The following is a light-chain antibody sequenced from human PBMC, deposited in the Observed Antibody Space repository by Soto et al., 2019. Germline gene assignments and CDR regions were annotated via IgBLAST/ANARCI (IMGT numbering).Light chain of an antibody. CDR3: CSYAGSVV. V-gene: IGLV2-23*01. CDR1: SSDAGSYNL. Sequence: QSALTQPASVSGSPGQSITISCTGTSSDAGSYNLVSWYQQHPGKAPKLMIYEGSKRPSGVSNRFSGSKSGNTASLTISGLQAEDEADYYCCSYAGSVVFGGVTKVTVL. J-gene: IGLJ2*01. CDR2: EGS.